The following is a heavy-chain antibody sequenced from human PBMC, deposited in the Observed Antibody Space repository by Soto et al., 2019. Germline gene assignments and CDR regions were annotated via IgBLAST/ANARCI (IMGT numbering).Heavy chain of an antibody. CDR1: GYIFTNYW. V-gene: IGHV5-51*01. CDR2: IYPGDSDT. J-gene: IGHJ6*04. Sequence: PGESLKISCKGSGYIFTNYWIGWVRQMPGKGLEWMGIIYPGDSDTRYSPSFQGQVTISADKSISTAYLQWSSLKASDTAMYYCPRHGRYYDSSGDYSYGMAVWGKGTRVP. D-gene: IGHD3-22*01. CDR3: PRHGRYYDSSGDYSYGMAV.